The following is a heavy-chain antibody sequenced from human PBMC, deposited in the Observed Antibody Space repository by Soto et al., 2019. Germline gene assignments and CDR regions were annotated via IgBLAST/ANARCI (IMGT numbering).Heavy chain of an antibody. Sequence: PRASLRLSCAASVFIVSSNYMSWVRQGPGRGLEWVSVIYSGGSTYYADSVKGRFTISRDNSKNTLYLQMNSLRAEDTDVYYCARASTYGSPWYYGMDVWGQGTTVTSP. CDR1: VFIVSSNY. J-gene: IGHJ6*02. CDR2: IYSGGST. D-gene: IGHD3-10*01. CDR3: ARASTYGSPWYYGMDV. V-gene: IGHV3-53*01.